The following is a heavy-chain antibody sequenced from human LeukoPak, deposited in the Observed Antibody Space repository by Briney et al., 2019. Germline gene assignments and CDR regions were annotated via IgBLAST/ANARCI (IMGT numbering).Heavy chain of an antibody. CDR2: IYYSGSS. CDR3: ARRLRQNLFDP. Sequence: SETLSLTCTVSGVSISSDYWSWIRLPPGHGLEWIGYIYYSGSSNYNPSLKSRVTMSVDTSKNQFSLKLTSVTAADTAVYYCARRLRQNLFDPWGQGTLVTVSS. V-gene: IGHV4-59*08. D-gene: IGHD4-17*01. CDR1: GVSISSDY. J-gene: IGHJ5*02.